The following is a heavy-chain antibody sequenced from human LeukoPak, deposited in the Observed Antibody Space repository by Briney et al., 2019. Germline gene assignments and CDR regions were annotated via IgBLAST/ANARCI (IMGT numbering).Heavy chain of an antibody. CDR1: GFTFSSYG. V-gene: IGHV3-23*01. Sequence: TGGTLRLSCAASGFTFSSYGMSWVRQAPGKGLEWVSAISGSGGSTYYADSVKGRFTISRDNSKNTLYLQMNSLRAEDTAVYYCAKGPMVRGVIIGLRFDPWGQGTLVTVSS. CDR3: AKGPMVRGVIIGLRFDP. CDR2: ISGSGGST. J-gene: IGHJ5*02. D-gene: IGHD3-10*01.